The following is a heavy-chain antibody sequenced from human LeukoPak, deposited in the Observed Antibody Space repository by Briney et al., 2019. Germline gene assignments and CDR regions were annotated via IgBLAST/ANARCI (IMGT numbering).Heavy chain of an antibody. CDR3: ARDPSPTTVTSDP. CDR2: INPNSGGT. D-gene: IGHD4-11*01. V-gene: IGHV1-2*02. CDR1: EYTFTGYY. Sequence: ASVKVSCKASEYTFTGYYMHWVRQAPGQGLEWMGWINPNSGGTNYAQKFQGRVTMTRDTSISTAYMELSRLRSDDTAVYYCARDPSPTTVTSDPWGQGTLVTVSS. J-gene: IGHJ5*02.